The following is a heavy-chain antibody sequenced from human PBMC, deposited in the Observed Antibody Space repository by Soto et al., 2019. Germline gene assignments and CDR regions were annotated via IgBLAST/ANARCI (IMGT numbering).Heavy chain of an antibody. CDR2: ISGNGNSA. CDR3: GKERRGSGWSVCNF. V-gene: IGHV3-23*01. J-gene: IGHJ4*02. Sequence: GGSLRLSCAASGFTFRDYAMNWVRLSPGKGLEWVSDISGNGNSARYADSVKGRFTISRDNSKDTLYLQMNSLRVGDTAVYYCGKERRGSGWSVCNFWGQGSLVTVSS. D-gene: IGHD6-19*01. CDR1: GFTFRDYA.